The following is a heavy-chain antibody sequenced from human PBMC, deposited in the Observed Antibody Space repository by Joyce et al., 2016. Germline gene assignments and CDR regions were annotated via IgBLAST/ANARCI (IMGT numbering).Heavy chain of an antibody. CDR3: ARLASYYSLENWFDP. CDR2: IYRGDSDT. CDR1: GYSFTTYW. J-gene: IGHJ5*02. V-gene: IGHV5-51*01. Sequence: EVQLVQSGAEVKKPGESLKISCKGSGYSFTTYWIGWVRQMPGKGLEWIDIIYRGDSDTKYSPSFQGQVTFSADKSISTTYLQWSSLKASDTAIYYCARLASYYSLENWFDPWGQGTLVTVSS. D-gene: IGHD3-10*01.